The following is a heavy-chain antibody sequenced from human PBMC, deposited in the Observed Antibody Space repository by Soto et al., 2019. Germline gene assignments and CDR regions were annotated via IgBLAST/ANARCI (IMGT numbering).Heavy chain of an antibody. CDR1: GGTFSSYA. CDR3: ATTGLGKYCYGLYV. Sequence: SVKVSCKASGGTFSSYAISWVRQAPGQGLEWMGGIIPIFGTANYAQKFQGRVTITADESTSTAYMELSSLRSEDTAVYYCATTGLGKYCYGLYVCSKGTTVTGAS. CDR2: IIPIFGTA. J-gene: IGHJ6*04. D-gene: IGHD3-16*01. V-gene: IGHV1-69*13.